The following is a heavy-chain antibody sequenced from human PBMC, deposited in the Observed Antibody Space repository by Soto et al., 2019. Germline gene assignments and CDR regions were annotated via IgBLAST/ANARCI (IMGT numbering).Heavy chain of an antibody. CDR3: AHLTSGGLYFYY. J-gene: IGHJ4*01. Sequence: QITLKESGPTLVKPTQTLTLTCTFSGFSLRTSGAGVGWIRQPPGKPLEWLALIYWDDGKRYSPSLKSRLTITKDTSTNQVGLRMTNMDPVDTATYYGAHLTSGGLYFYYWGHGTLVTVSS. D-gene: IGHD4-17*01. CDR1: GFSLRTSGAG. CDR2: IYWDDGK. V-gene: IGHV2-5*02.